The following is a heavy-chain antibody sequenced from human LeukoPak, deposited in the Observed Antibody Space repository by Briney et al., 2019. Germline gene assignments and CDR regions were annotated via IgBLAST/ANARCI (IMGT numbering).Heavy chain of an antibody. J-gene: IGHJ4*02. CDR2: ISSSSSYI. Sequence: QPGGSLRLSCAASGFTFSNAWMSWVRQAPGKGLEWVSSISSSSSYIYYADSVKGRFTISRDNAKNSLYLQMNSLRAEDTAVYYCARGAPVVPAAIGVWGQGTLVTVSS. V-gene: IGHV3-21*01. D-gene: IGHD2-2*01. CDR3: ARGAPVVPAAIGV. CDR1: GFTFSNAW.